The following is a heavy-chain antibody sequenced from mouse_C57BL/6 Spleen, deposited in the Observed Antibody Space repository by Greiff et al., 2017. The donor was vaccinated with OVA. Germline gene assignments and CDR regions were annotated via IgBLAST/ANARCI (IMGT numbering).Heavy chain of an antibody. J-gene: IGHJ2*01. CDR2: IDPSDSYT. CDR3: ARAQATPPFDY. D-gene: IGHD3-2*02. Sequence: QVQLQQPGAELVKPGASVKLSCKASGYTFTSYWMQWVKQRPGQGLEWIGEIDPSDSYTNYNQKFKGKATLTVDTSSSTAYMQLSSLTSEDSAVYYCARAQATPPFDYWGQGTTLTVSS. V-gene: IGHV1-50*01. CDR1: GYTFTSYW.